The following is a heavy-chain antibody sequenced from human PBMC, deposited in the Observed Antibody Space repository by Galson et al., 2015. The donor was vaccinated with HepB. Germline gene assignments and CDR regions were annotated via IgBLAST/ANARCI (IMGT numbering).Heavy chain of an antibody. V-gene: IGHV3-30-3*01. CDR2: ISYDGSNK. J-gene: IGHJ3*02. CDR1: GFTFSSYA. CDR3: AVLRNDYRSSGRDAFDI. Sequence: SLRLSCAASGFTFSSYAMHWVRQAPGKGLEWVAVISYDGSNKYYADSVKGRFTISRDNSKNTLYLQMNSLRAEDTAVYYCAVLRNDYRSSGRDAFDIWGQGTMVTVSS. D-gene: IGHD4-11*01.